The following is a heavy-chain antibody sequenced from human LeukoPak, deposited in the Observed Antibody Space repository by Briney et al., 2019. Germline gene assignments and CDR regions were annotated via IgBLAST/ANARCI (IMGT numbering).Heavy chain of an antibody. CDR3: AKSGGYGLIDY. V-gene: IGHV4-39*01. D-gene: IGHD1-26*01. CDR2: VYSSGST. CDR1: GASISGSGYY. J-gene: IGHJ4*02. Sequence: SETLSLTCTVSGASISGSGYYWGWIRQPPGKGLEWIGSVYSSGSTYYNASLQSRVTISIETSKNQISLRLNSVTAADTAMYYCAKSGGYGLIDYWGQGTLVTVSS.